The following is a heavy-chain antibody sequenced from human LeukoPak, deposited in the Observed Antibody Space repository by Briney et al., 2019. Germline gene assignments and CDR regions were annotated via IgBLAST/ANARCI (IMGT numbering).Heavy chain of an antibody. CDR1: GFSLNTYS. CDR3: ASTAVVANDH. CDR2: ISSSGGYI. D-gene: IGHD2-15*01. J-gene: IGHJ4*02. Sequence: GGSLRLSCATSGFSLNTYSMNWVRQAPGKGLEWVSSISSSGGYIFYADSVKGRFTISRDNAKNSLFLQMNSLRVEDTAVYYCASTAVVANDHWGQGTRVTVSS. V-gene: IGHV3-21*04.